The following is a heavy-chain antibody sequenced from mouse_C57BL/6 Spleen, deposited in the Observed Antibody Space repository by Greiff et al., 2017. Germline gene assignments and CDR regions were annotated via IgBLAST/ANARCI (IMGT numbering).Heavy chain of an antibody. D-gene: IGHD1-1*02. CDR2: ISRGGDYI. CDR3: TREIGTGYVDY. V-gene: IGHV5-9-1*02. CDR1: GFAFSSYA. Sequence: DVHLVESGEGLVKPGGSLKLSCAASGFAFSSYAMSWVRQTPEKRLEWVAYISRGGDYIYYADTVKGRFTISRDNARNTLYLQMSSLKSEDTAMYYCTREIGTGYVDYWGQGTTLTVSS. J-gene: IGHJ2*01.